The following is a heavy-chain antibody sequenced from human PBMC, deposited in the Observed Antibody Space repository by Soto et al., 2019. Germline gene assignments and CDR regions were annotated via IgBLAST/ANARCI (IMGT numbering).Heavy chain of an antibody. CDR1: GGSISSGDYY. CDR2: IYYSGST. V-gene: IGHV4-30-4*01. J-gene: IGHJ6*02. CDR3: ARDSRWPSGYFGGLDLGGMDV. Sequence: SETLSLTCTVSGGSISSGDYYWSWIRQPPGKGLEWIGYIYYSGSTYYNPSLKSRVNISVDTSKNQFSLKLSSVTAADTAVYYCARDSRWPSGYFGGLDLGGMDVWGQGTTVTVSS. D-gene: IGHD3-3*01.